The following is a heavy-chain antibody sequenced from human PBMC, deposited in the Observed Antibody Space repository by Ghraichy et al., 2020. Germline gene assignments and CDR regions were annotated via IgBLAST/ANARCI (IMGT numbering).Heavy chain of an antibody. CDR3: ARGRRYDFWSGYTTVWYFDL. D-gene: IGHD3-3*01. CDR2: ISSSSSYT. V-gene: IGHV3-11*06. Sequence: GGSLRLSCAASGFTFSDYYMSWIRQAPGKGLEWVSYISSSSSYTNYADSVKGRFTISRDNAKNSLYLQMNSLRAEDTAVYYCARGRRYDFWSGYTTVWYFDLWGRGTLVTVSS. CDR1: GFTFSDYY. J-gene: IGHJ2*01.